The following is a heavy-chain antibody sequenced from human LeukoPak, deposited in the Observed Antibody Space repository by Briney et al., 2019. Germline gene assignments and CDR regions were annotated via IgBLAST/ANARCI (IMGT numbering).Heavy chain of an antibody. CDR1: GFTFSSYS. J-gene: IGHJ4*02. D-gene: IGHD6-13*01. V-gene: IGHV3-48*01. CDR3: AREGIAAAGTELSLDY. Sequence: GSLRLSCAASGFTFSSYSMNWVRQAPGKGLEWVSYISSSSSTIYYADSVKGRFTISRDNSKNTLYLQMNSLRAEDTAVYYCAREGIAAAGTELSLDYWGQGTLVTVSS. CDR2: ISSSSSTI.